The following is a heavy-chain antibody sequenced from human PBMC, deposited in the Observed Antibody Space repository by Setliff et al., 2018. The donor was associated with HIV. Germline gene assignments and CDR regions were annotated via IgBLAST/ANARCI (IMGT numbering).Heavy chain of an antibody. CDR1: GYTFTSYD. D-gene: IGHD2-15*01. CDR2: MNPNSGNT. J-gene: IGHJ4*02. V-gene: IGHV1-8*01. Sequence: ASVKVSCKASGYTFTSYDINWVRQATGQGLEWMGWMNPNSGNTGYAQKFQGRVTMTRNTSISTAYMELSSLGSGDTAVYYCARARAAGGQRYYFDYWGQGTLVTVSS. CDR3: ARARAAGGQRYYFDY.